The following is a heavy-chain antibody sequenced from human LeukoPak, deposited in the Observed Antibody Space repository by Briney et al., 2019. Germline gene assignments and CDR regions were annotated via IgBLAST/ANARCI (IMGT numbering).Heavy chain of an antibody. V-gene: IGHV3-21*04. J-gene: IGHJ4*02. CDR3: AKDPLRGYYGGNSGY. D-gene: IGHD4-23*01. CDR2: ISSSSSYI. Sequence: GGSLRLSCAASGFTFSSYSMNWVRQAPGKGLEWVSSISSSSSYIYYADSVKGRFTISRDNAKNSLYLQMNSLRAEDTAVYYCAKDPLRGYYGGNSGYWGQGTLVTVSS. CDR1: GFTFSSYS.